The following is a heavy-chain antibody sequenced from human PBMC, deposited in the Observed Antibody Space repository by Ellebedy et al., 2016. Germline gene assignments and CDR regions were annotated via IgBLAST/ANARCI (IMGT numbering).Heavy chain of an antibody. CDR3: AREGWYSGSYYAY. CDR1: GYTFTSYP. Sequence: ASVKVSCKASGYTFTSYPMHWVRQAPGQRLEWMGWINVGNGDTKYSQKFQGRVTITRDTSASTAYMELSSPRSGDTAVFFCAREGWYSGSYYAYWGQGTLVTVSS. CDR2: INVGNGDT. D-gene: IGHD1-26*01. V-gene: IGHV1-3*01. J-gene: IGHJ4*02.